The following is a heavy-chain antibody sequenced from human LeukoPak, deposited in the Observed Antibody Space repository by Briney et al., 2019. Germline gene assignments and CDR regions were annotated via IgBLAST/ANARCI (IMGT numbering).Heavy chain of an antibody. J-gene: IGHJ4*02. CDR3: ARDGPGGYDNSGRTF. CDR2: ISYDGSNK. Sequence: GRSLRLSCAASGFTFSSYAMHWVRQAPGKGLEWVAVISYDGSNKYYADSVKGRFTISRDNSKNTPYVQMNTLRAEDTAVYYCARDGPGGYDNSGRTFWGQGTLVTVSS. CDR1: GFTFSSYA. D-gene: IGHD3-22*01. V-gene: IGHV3-30-3*01.